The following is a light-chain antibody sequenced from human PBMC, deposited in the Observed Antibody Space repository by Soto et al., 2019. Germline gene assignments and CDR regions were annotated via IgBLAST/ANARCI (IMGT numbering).Light chain of an antibody. CDR2: NDN. Sequence: QSALAQPRSASGTPGQRVTISCSGSNSNIGSNTVSWYQQLPGTAPKLLICNDNQRPSGVPARFSGSKSGTSASLAISGLQSEDGADYYCAAWDDSLNGVVFGGGTQLTVL. V-gene: IGLV1-44*01. J-gene: IGLJ2*01. CDR1: NSNIGSNT. CDR3: AAWDDSLNGVV.